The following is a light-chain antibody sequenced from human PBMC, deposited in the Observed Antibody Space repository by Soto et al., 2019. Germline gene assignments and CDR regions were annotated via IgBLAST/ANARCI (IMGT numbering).Light chain of an antibody. CDR3: QQYGSSPPMYT. CDR2: GAS. Sequence: EIVLTQSPGTLSLSPGERATLSCRASQSVSSSYLAWYQQKPGQAPRLLIYGASSRATGIPDRFSGSGTGTDSTLTFSRLEPEDFAVYYCQQYGSSPPMYTFGQGTKVDIK. CDR1: QSVSSSY. V-gene: IGKV3-20*01. J-gene: IGKJ2*01.